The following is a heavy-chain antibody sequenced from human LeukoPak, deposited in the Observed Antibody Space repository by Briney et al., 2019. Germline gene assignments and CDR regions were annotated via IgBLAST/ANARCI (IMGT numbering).Heavy chain of an antibody. CDR2: ISWNSGSI. CDR1: GFTFDDYA. CDR3: ATHLAGYMDV. J-gene: IGHJ6*03. Sequence: GGSLRLSCAASGFTFDDYAMHWVRQAPGKGLEWVSGISWNSGSIGYADSVKGRFTISRDNAKNSLYLQMNSLRAEDTALYYCATHLAGYMDVWGKGTTVTVSS. V-gene: IGHV3-9*01.